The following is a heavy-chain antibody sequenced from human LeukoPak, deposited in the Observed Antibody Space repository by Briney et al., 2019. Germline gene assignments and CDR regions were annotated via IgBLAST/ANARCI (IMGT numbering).Heavy chain of an antibody. CDR3: VSHSGSYGYFDY. D-gene: IGHD1-26*01. CDR2: LSYDGSNK. V-gene: IGHV3-30*14. J-gene: IGHJ4*02. Sequence: QPGRSLRLSCAASGFTVSDYAMHWVRQAPGKGLEWVAVLSYDGSNKNYADSVKGRLTISRDNSKNTLYLQMNSLRAEDTAVYYCVSHSGSYGYFDYWGQGTLVTVSS. CDR1: GFTVSDYA.